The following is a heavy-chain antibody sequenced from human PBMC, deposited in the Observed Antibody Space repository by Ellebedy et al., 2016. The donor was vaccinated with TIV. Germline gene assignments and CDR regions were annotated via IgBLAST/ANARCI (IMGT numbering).Heavy chain of an antibody. CDR1: GGPFSTNY. Sequence: MPSETLSLTCAVSGGPFSTNYWNWIRQPPGKGLEGIGEIIHRGSTSYKPSLESRGTVSVDTSKTQVSLKLHSVTAADTAVYYCVRAFREVRGVTRRDYFDYWGQGTLVTVSS. D-gene: IGHD3-10*01. J-gene: IGHJ4*02. V-gene: IGHV4-34*12. CDR3: VRAFREVRGVTRRDYFDY. CDR2: IIHRGST.